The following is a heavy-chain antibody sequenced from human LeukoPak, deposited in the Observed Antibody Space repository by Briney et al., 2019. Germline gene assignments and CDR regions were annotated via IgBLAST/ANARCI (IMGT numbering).Heavy chain of an antibody. Sequence: GGSLRLSCAASGLTFSDYTMNWVRQAPGKGLEWVSYISSSSGTIYYADSVKGRFTISRDNAKNSLYLQMNSLRAEDTAVYYCASRSALVDTTTYWGQGTLVTVSS. J-gene: IGHJ4*02. V-gene: IGHV3-48*01. CDR2: ISSSSGTI. CDR3: ASRSALVDTTTY. D-gene: IGHD5-12*01. CDR1: GLTFSDYT.